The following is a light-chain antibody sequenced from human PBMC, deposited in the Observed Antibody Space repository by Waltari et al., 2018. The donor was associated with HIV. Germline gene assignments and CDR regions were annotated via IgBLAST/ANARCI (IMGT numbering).Light chain of an antibody. V-gene: IGLV2-14*02. CDR3: ATWDSGLSAVV. J-gene: IGLJ2*01. Sequence: QSALTQPASVSGSPGQSITISCTGTNSDIGKYNLVSWYQQHPGKVPKVLIFEVTTRPSGISHRFSGSKSDNTASLTISGLQAEDEADYYCATWDSGLSAVVFGGGTKLTVL. CDR1: NSDIGKYNL. CDR2: EVT.